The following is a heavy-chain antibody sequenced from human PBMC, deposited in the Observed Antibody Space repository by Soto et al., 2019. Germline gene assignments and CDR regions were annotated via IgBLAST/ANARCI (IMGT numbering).Heavy chain of an antibody. J-gene: IGHJ6*02. CDR3: ARGIRDGYNYFYYGMDV. V-gene: IGHV3-30-3*01. CDR2: ISYDGSNK. CDR1: GFTFSSYA. D-gene: IGHD5-12*01. Sequence: QVQLVESGGGVVQPGRSLRLSCAASGFTFSSYAMHWVRQAPGKGLEGGAVISYDGSNKYYADSVKGRFTISRDNSKNTLYLQMNSLRAEDTAVYYCARGIRDGYNYFYYGMDVWGQGTTVTVSS.